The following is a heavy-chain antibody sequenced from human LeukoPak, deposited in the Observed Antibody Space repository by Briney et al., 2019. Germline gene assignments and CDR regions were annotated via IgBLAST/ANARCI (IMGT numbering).Heavy chain of an antibody. D-gene: IGHD6-6*01. CDR1: GFTFSCYA. V-gene: IGHV3-23*01. J-gene: IGHJ4*02. Sequence: GGSLGLSCAASGFTFSCYAMSWVRQAPGKGLEWVSAISGSGGSTYYADSVKGRFTISRDNSKNTLYLQMNSLRAEDTAVYYCAKTISVARYCFDYWGQGTLVTVSS. CDR3: AKTISVARYCFDY. CDR2: ISGSGGST.